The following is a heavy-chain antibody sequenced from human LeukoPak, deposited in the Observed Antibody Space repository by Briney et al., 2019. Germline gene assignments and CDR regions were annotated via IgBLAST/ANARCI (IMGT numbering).Heavy chain of an antibody. CDR3: ARDREMATGVFDY. J-gene: IGHJ4*02. CDR2: IIPIFGTA. CDR1: GGTFSSYA. V-gene: IGHV1-69*13. Sequence: SVTVSCKASGGTFSSYAISWVRQAPGQGLERMGGIIPIFGTANYAQKFQGRVTIAADESTSTAYMELSSLRSEDTAVYYCARDREMATGVFDYWGQGTLVTVSS. D-gene: IGHD5-24*01.